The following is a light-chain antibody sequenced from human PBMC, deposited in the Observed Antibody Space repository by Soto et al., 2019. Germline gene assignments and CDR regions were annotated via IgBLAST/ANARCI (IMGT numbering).Light chain of an antibody. Sequence: QSALTQPPSASGSPGQSVTISCTGTSSDVGGYNYVPWYQQHPGKAPKLMIYEVSKRPSGVPDRFSGSKSGNTASLTVSGLQAEDEADYYCSSYAGSRAVFGGGTQLTVL. CDR1: SSDVGGYNY. V-gene: IGLV2-8*01. CDR3: SSYAGSRAV. J-gene: IGLJ7*01. CDR2: EVS.